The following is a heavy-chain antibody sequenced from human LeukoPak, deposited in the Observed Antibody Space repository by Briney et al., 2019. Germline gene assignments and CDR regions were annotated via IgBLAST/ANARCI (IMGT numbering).Heavy chain of an antibody. CDR2: ISYSGST. V-gene: IGHV4-30-4*01. CDR1: AGSISSGDYY. CDR3: ARDVNGCSGGSCPNWFDP. D-gene: IGHD2-15*01. J-gene: IGHJ5*02. Sequence: SQTLSLTCTFSAGSISSGDYYWSWIRQPPGKGLEWIGYISYSGSTYHNPSLKSRVTISSDTSKNQFSLKLSSVTAADTAVYYCARDVNGCSGGSCPNWFDPWGQGTLVTVSS.